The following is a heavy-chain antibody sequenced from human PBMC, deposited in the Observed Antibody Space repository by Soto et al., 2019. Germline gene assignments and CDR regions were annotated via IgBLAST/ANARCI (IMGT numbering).Heavy chain of an antibody. CDR1: GFTFGNYW. J-gene: IGHJ4*02. Sequence: EVQLVESGGGLVQPGGSLRLSCEASGFTFGNYWMNWVRQTPGKGLEWVANIKPDGGEQYYVDSVKGRFTISRDNAKDSLYLQMSSLRGDDTAVDYCARGHSNSCDYWGQGTLVTVSS. CDR2: IKPDGGEQ. V-gene: IGHV3-7*04. CDR3: ARGHSNSCDY. D-gene: IGHD5-18*01.